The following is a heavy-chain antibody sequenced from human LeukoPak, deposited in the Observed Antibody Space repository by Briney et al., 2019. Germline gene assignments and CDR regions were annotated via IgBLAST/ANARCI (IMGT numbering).Heavy chain of an antibody. CDR1: GFTFSSYN. J-gene: IGHJ3*02. V-gene: IGHV3-21*01. CDR3: ARVGRTSDAFDI. Sequence: GGSLRLYCAASGFTFSSYNMNWVRQAPGKGLEWVSSISSSSSYIYYVGSVKGRFTISRDNAKNSLYLQMNRLRAEDTAVYYCARVGRTSDAFDIWGQGTMVTVSS. CDR2: ISSSSSYI. D-gene: IGHD1-26*01.